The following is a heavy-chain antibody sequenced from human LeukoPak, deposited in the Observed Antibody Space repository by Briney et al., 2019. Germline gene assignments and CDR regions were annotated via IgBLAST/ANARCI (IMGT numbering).Heavy chain of an antibody. Sequence: PGGSLRLSCAASGFTFSTYEMNFVRQAPGKGLEWISYISASGKTTIYADSVKGRFTISRDNAKNSLYLQMNSLRDEDTAVYYCARARNVDYWGQGTLVTVSS. CDR3: ARARNVDY. CDR2: ISASGKTT. CDR1: GFTFSTYE. J-gene: IGHJ4*02. D-gene: IGHD1-1*01. V-gene: IGHV3-48*03.